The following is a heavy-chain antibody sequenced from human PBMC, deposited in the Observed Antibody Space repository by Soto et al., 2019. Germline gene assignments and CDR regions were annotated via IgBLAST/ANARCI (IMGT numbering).Heavy chain of an antibody. D-gene: IGHD1-20*01. J-gene: IGHJ6*02. CDR1: GFTFNDYW. Sequence: EVQLVESGGGLVQPGGSLRLSCVASGFTFNDYWMHWVRQAPGKGLVWVSRLNSDGSSGYYGDSMKGRFTISRDNAKNTLYLQINSLRDEATAVYYCARGLKYKDGMDVWGQGTTVTVSS. V-gene: IGHV3-74*01. CDR3: ARGLKYKDGMDV. CDR2: LNSDGSSG.